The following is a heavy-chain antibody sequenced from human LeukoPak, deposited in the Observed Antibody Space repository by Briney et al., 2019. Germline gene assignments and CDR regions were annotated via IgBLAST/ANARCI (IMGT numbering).Heavy chain of an antibody. J-gene: IGHJ3*01. D-gene: IGHD1-26*01. CDR1: GFTFSDST. CDR2: ITVSGTTT. CDR3: AKRIVGNPYAFNL. V-gene: IGHV3-23*01. Sequence: AGGSLRLSCAASGFTFSDSTMGWVRQAPGKGLEWVSDITVSGTTTHYADSVKGRFTTSRDNSKSTTSLQMNSLRPEDSALYYCAKRIVGNPYAFNLWGQGTLVTVSS.